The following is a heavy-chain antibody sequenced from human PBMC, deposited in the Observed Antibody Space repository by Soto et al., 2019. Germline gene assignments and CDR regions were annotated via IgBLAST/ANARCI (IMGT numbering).Heavy chain of an antibody. CDR1: GYTFTSYG. CDR2: ISAYNGNT. J-gene: IGHJ4*02. Sequence: ASVKVSCKASGYTFTSYGISWVRQAPGQGLEWMGWISAYNGNTNYAQKLQGRVTMTTDTSTSTAYMELRSLRSDDTAVYYCARVKYYDFWSGYPDFDYWGQGTLVPVSS. V-gene: IGHV1-18*01. CDR3: ARVKYYDFWSGYPDFDY. D-gene: IGHD3-3*01.